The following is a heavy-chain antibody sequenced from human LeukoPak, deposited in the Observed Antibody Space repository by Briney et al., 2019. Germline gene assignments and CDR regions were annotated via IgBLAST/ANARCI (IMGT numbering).Heavy chain of an antibody. D-gene: IGHD3-10*01. V-gene: IGHV1-46*01. J-gene: IGHJ5*02. CDR3: ARDKGSTMVRGVIAYNWFDP. Sequence: ASVKVSRKASGYTFTNYYIHWVRQAPGQGLEWMGIINPSGGSTSYAQKFQGRVTMTRDMSTSTVYMELSSLRSEDTAVYYCARDKGSTMVRGVIAYNWFDPWGQGALVTVSS. CDR1: GYTFTNYY. CDR2: INPSGGST.